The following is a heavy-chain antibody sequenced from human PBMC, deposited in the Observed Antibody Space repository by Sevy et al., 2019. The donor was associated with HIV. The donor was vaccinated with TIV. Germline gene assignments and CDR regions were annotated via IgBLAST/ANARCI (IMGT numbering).Heavy chain of an antibody. CDR2: IRSKASGGTT. Sequence: GGSLRLSCRASGFNFGDYPMSWFRQAPGKGLAWVGFIRSKASGGTTQYAASVKDRFTISRDDSESIAYLQMNSLKIEDTAVYYCSKGGSGTGWFDPWGQGTLVTVSS. CDR1: GFNFGDYP. CDR3: SKGGSGTGWFDP. J-gene: IGHJ5*02. D-gene: IGHD3-10*01. V-gene: IGHV3-49*03.